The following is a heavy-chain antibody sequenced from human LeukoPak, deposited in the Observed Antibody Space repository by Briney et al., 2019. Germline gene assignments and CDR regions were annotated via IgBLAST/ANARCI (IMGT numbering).Heavy chain of an antibody. V-gene: IGHV4-28*01. Sequence: SETLSLTCAVSGYSITSSSWWGWIRQPPGQGLEWTGYIYHSGTTYHNPSLQSRVTMSVDTSKNQFSLKLSSVTAVDTAVYYCARKENVYYYFDYWGQGTLVTVSS. CDR2: IYHSGTT. CDR3: ARKENVYYYFDY. J-gene: IGHJ4*02. CDR1: GYSITSSSW. D-gene: IGHD3-10*01.